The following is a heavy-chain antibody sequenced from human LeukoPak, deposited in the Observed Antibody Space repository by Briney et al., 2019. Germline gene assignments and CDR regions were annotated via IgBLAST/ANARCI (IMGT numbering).Heavy chain of an antibody. D-gene: IGHD6-19*01. J-gene: IGHJ4*02. V-gene: IGHV3-23*01. Sequence: GGSLRLSCAASGFTFSTYGITWVRQGPGKGREGVSAIRPDGDRTYYANSVRARFTISRNNSKDTVYLQITGLRVEDTAIYYGAKEQSGTRGWYTVDYWGQGTLVTVSS. CDR3: AKEQSGTRGWYTVDY. CDR1: GFTFSTYG. CDR2: IRPDGDRT.